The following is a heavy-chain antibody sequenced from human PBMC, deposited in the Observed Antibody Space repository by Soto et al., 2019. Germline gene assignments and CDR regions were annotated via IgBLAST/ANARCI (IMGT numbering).Heavy chain of an antibody. D-gene: IGHD6-13*01. CDR2: MYFSGST. Sequence: SETLSLTCTVSGGSISSYYWSWIRQPPGKGLEWIGYMYFSGSTNYNPSLKSRVTMSVDTSKNQFSLKLTSVTAEDTAVYYCAKNQRYSSSWCDFDYWGQGALVTVSS. J-gene: IGHJ4*02. CDR3: AKNQRYSSSWCDFDY. CDR1: GGSISSYY. V-gene: IGHV4-59*12.